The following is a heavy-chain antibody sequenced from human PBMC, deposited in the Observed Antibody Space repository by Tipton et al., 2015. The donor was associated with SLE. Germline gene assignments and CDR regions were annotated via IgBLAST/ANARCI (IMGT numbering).Heavy chain of an antibody. CDR2: VSYIGST. D-gene: IGHD1-1*01. CDR1: GASISDYY. V-gene: IGHV4-59*01. CDR3: ARANEDAFDF. J-gene: IGHJ3*01. Sequence: TLSLTCTVSGASISDYYWGWIRQPPGRGLEWIAYVSYIGSTNYSPSLKGRVTISVDTSKNQFSLTLRSVTAADTAVYYCARANEDAFDFWGQGTMVTVSS.